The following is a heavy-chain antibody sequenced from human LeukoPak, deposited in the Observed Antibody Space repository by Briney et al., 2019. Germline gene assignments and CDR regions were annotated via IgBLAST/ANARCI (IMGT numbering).Heavy chain of an antibody. J-gene: IGHJ4*02. V-gene: IGHV3-33*01. CDR3: ARDAEVGATRIFDY. Sequence: GGSLRLSCAASGFTFSSYGMHWVRRAPGKGLEWVAVIWYDGSNKYYADSVKGRFTISRDNSKNTLYLQMNSLRAEDTAVYYCARDAEVGATRIFDYWGQGTLVTVSS. CDR1: GFTFSSYG. CDR2: IWYDGSNK. D-gene: IGHD1-26*01.